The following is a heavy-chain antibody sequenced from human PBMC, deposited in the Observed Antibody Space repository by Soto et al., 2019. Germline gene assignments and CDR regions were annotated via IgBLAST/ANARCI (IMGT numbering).Heavy chain of an antibody. CDR2: IYYSGST. Sequence: SETLSLTWTVSGGSFISYYWRWIRQPPGKGLEWIGYIYYSGSTNYNPSLKSRVTISVDTSKNQFSLKLSSVTAADTAVYYCARGNYYDSSGYYDYWGQGTLVTVSS. CDR3: ARGNYYDSSGYYDY. V-gene: IGHV4-59*01. D-gene: IGHD3-22*01. CDR1: GGSFISYY. J-gene: IGHJ4*02.